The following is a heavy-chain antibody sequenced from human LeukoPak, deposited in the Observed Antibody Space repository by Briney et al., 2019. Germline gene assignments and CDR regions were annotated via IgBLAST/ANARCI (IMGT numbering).Heavy chain of an antibody. J-gene: IGHJ4*02. V-gene: IGHV3-21*01. CDR1: GFTFSNNA. CDR3: ARDSIAVAGIVDY. D-gene: IGHD6-19*01. CDR2: ISSSSSYI. Sequence: PGGSLILSCAASGFTFSNNALSWVRQAPGKGLEWVSSISSSSSYIYYADSVKGRFTISRDNAKNSLYLQMNSLRAEDTAVYYCARDSIAVAGIVDYWGQGTLVTVSS.